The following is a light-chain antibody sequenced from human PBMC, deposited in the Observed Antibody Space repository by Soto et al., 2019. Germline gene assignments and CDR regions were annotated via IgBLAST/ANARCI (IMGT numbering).Light chain of an antibody. V-gene: IGKV1-27*01. Sequence: DIQMTQSPSSLSTSVGDRVTITCRASQAISIYLAWYQQKPGKVPKLLIYAASTLQSGVPSRFSGSGSGTDFTLTISSLQPEDVATYYCQKYNSPPPTFGQGTKVEIK. J-gene: IGKJ1*01. CDR2: AAS. CDR3: QKYNSPPPT. CDR1: QAISIY.